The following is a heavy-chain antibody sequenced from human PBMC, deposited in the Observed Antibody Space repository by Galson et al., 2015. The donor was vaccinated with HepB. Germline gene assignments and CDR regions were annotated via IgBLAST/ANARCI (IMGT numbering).Heavy chain of an antibody. CDR3: ATNTYYYDTSGEARDY. J-gene: IGHJ4*02. V-gene: IGHV4-39*01. Sequence: LSLTCTVSGGSISSSSYYWAWIRQPPGKGLEWIGSMYYSGSTYYNPSLKSRVTISVNTSKNQFSLKLSSVTAADTAVYYCATNTYYYDTSGEARDYWGQGTLVTVSS. D-gene: IGHD3-22*01. CDR2: MYYSGST. CDR1: GGSISSSSYY.